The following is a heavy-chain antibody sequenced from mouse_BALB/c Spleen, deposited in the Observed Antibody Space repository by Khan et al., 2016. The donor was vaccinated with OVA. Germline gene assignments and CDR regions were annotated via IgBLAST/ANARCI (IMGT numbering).Heavy chain of an antibody. V-gene: IGHV1-18*01. CDR3: SRGGYGGWAY. CDR2: INPYNVGT. Sequence: EVKLVESGPELVKPGASVKISCKASGYSFTDYTMNWVKQSHGKNLEWIGLINPYNVGTNYNQKFKGKATLTVDTSSSTAHMELLSLTSEDSAVYYWSRGGYGGWAYWGQGTLVTVSA. D-gene: IGHD1-1*01. CDR1: GYSFTDYT. J-gene: IGHJ3*01.